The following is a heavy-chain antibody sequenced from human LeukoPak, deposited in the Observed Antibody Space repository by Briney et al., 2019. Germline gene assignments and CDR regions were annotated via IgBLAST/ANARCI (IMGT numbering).Heavy chain of an antibody. CDR2: ISAYNGNT. D-gene: IGHD2-21*02. CDR3: ARDDCGGDCYPNGAYGMDV. CDR1: GYTFTSYG. J-gene: IGHJ6*02. V-gene: IGHV1-18*01. Sequence: ASVKVSCKASGYTFTSYGISWVRQAPGQGLEWMGWISAYNGNTNYAQKLQGRVTMTTDTSTSTAYMKLRSLRSDDTAVYYCARDDCGGDCYPNGAYGMDVWGQGTTVTVSS.